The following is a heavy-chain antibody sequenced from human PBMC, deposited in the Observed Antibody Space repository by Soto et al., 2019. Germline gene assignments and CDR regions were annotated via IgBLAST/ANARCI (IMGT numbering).Heavy chain of an antibody. CDR3: ARPRSSGYAGEFDY. J-gene: IGHJ4*02. CDR1: GGSISPYY. D-gene: IGHD3-22*01. CDR2: IYYSGST. V-gene: IGHV4-59*01. Sequence: QVQLQESGPGLVKPSETLSLTCTVSGGSISPYYWSWIRQPPGKGLEWIGFIYYSGSTNYNPSLKSRVTISVDTSQNQFSLKLTSVTAADTAVYYCARPRSSGYAGEFDYWGQGILVTVSS.